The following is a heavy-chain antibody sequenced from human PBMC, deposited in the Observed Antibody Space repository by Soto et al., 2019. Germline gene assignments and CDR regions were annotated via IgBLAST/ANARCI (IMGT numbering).Heavy chain of an antibody. CDR2: IYYSGST. D-gene: IGHD3-22*01. J-gene: IGHJ5*02. V-gene: IGHV4-59*01. Sequence: PSETLSLTCTVSGVSINSYYWSWIRQPPGKGLEWITYIYYSGSTNSNPSLKSRVTISVYMSKNQFSLKLSSVTAADTAVYYCARYYDSSGYYGPWGQGTLVTVSS. CDR3: ARYYDSSGYYGP. CDR1: GVSINSYY.